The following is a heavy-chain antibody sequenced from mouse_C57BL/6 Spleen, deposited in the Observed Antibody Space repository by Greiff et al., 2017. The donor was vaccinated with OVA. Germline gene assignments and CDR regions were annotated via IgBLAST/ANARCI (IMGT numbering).Heavy chain of an antibody. CDR2: IYPGDGDT. CDR1: GYAFSSSW. J-gene: IGHJ2*01. V-gene: IGHV1-82*01. D-gene: IGHD2-1*01. CDR3: ARDGYYGNYRAFDY. Sequence: QVQLKQSGPELVKPGASVKISCKASGYAFSSSWMNWVKQRPGKGLEWIGRIYPGDGDTNYNGKFKGKATLTADKSSSTAYMQLSSLTSEDSAVYFCARDGYYGNYRAFDYWGQGTTLTVSS.